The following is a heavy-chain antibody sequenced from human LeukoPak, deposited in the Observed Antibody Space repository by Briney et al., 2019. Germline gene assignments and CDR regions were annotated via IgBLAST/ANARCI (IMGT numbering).Heavy chain of an antibody. Sequence: GGSLRLSCAASGFTFSSYGMHWVRQAPGKGLEWVAFIRYDGSNKYYADSVKGRFTISRDNSKNTLYLQMSSLRAEDTAVYYCARGTTVTSIGDYWGQGTLVTVSS. CDR1: GFTFSSYG. CDR2: IRYDGSNK. V-gene: IGHV3-30*02. CDR3: ARGTTVTSIGDY. D-gene: IGHD4-17*01. J-gene: IGHJ4*02.